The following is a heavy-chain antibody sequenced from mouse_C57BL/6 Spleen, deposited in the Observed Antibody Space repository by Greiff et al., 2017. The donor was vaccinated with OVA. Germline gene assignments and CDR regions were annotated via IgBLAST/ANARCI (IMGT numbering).Heavy chain of an antibody. CDR3: VRGGVLGWFYYYAMDY. J-gene: IGHJ4*01. CDR2: IRSKSSNYAT. CDR1: GFTFNTYA. Sequence: EVHLVESGGGLVQPKGSLKLSCAASGFTFNTYAMHWVRQAPGKGLEWVARIRSKSSNYATYYADSVKDRFTISRDDSQSMLYLQMNNLKTEDTAMYYCVRGGVLGWFYYYAMDYWGQGTSVTVSS. V-gene: IGHV10-3*01. D-gene: IGHD2-3*01.